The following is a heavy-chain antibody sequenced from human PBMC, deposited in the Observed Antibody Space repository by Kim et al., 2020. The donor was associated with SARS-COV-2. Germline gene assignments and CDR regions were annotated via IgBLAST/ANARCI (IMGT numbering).Heavy chain of an antibody. CDR3: AKELRADTSALDC. V-gene: IGHV3-23*01. J-gene: IGHJ4*02. CDR1: GFIFTNYP. Sequence: GGSLRLSCEASGFIFTNYPMGWVRQAPGKGLEWVSLIDGSGNGKYYADSVRGRFTISRDNFKNSLSLQMNSLRGDDMAVYYCAKELRADTSALDCWGQGTVVTVSS. CDR2: IDGSGNGK. D-gene: IGHD3-16*01.